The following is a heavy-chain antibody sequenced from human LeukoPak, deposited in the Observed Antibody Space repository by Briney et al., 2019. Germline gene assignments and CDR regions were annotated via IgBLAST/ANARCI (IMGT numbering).Heavy chain of an antibody. D-gene: IGHD6-19*01. CDR2: ISGSGGST. Sequence: GGSLRLSCAASGFPFSTYAMNWVRQAPGKGLEWVSAISGSGGSTYYADSVKGRFTISRDNSKNTLYLQMNSLRAEDTAVYYCAKPRQRAVAGTTFDYWGQGTLVTVSS. J-gene: IGHJ4*02. CDR1: GFPFSTYA. V-gene: IGHV3-23*01. CDR3: AKPRQRAVAGTTFDY.